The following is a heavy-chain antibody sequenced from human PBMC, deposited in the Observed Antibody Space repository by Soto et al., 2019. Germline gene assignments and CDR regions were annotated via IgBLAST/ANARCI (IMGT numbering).Heavy chain of an antibody. J-gene: IGHJ6*02. V-gene: IGHV4-31*03. CDR1: GGSISSGGYY. CDR3: ARALCLYDILTGSAYYYGMDV. D-gene: IGHD3-9*01. CDR2: IYYSGST. Sequence: QVQLQESGPGLVKPSQTLSLTCTVSGGSISSGGYYWSWIRQHPGKGLEWIGYIYYSGSTYYNPSLKSRVTISVDTSKNQFSLTLSSVTAADTAVYYCARALCLYDILTGSAYYYGMDVWGQGTTVTVSS.